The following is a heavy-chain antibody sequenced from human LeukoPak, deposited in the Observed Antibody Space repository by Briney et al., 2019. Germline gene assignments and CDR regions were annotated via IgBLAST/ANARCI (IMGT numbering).Heavy chain of an antibody. V-gene: IGHV3-30-3*01. CDR2: ISYDGSNK. Sequence: GGSLRLSCAASGFTFSSYAMHWVRQAPGKGLEWVAVISYDGSNKYYADSVKGRFSISRDNSKNTLYLQMNSLRAEDTAVYYCARDFSSGWQRLYYFDYWGQGTLVTVSS. CDR3: ARDFSSGWQRLYYFDY. J-gene: IGHJ4*02. D-gene: IGHD6-19*01. CDR1: GFTFSSYA.